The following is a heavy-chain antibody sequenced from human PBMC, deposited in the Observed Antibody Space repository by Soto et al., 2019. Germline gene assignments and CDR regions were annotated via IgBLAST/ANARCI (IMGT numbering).Heavy chain of an antibody. J-gene: IGHJ6*02. V-gene: IGHV1-69*13. CDR3: ARRYGSGRIYYYGMDV. Sequence: SVKVSCKASGGTFSSYAISWLRQAPGQGLEWMGGIIPIFGTANYAQKFQGRVTITADESTSTAYMEPSSLRSEDTAVYYCARRYGSGRIYYYGMDVWGQGTTVTVSS. CDR2: IIPIFGTA. CDR1: GGTFSSYA. D-gene: IGHD3-10*01.